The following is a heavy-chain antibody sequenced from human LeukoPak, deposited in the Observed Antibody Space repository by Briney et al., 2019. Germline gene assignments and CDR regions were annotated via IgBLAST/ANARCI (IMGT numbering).Heavy chain of an antibody. J-gene: IGHJ4*02. D-gene: IGHD6-13*01. V-gene: IGHV3-74*01. CDR2: ISPTGSTT. CDR3: ARGPSSNWSGLDF. Sequence: GGSLRLSCAAPGFSFSGHWMHWARQLPGKGLVWVSRISPTGSTTSYADSVKGRFTVSRDSAKNTLYLQVNNLRAEDTAVYYCARGPSSNWSGLDFWGQGTLLTVSS. CDR1: GFSFSGHW.